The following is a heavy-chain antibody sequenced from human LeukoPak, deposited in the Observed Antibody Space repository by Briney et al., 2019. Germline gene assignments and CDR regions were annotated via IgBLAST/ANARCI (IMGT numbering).Heavy chain of an antibody. CDR3: ARHRFASPLDS. CDR1: GVSSSSSY. D-gene: IGHD2-21*01. V-gene: IGHV4-59*08. J-gene: IGHJ4*02. Sequence: SETLSVTCTVSGVSSSSSYWSWIRQPPGKGLEWIGYIFYTGGSNHNPSFKSRVSISLDTSKDQISLKLSSVTAADTAVYYCARHRFASPLDSWGQGTLVTVSS. CDR2: IFYTGGS.